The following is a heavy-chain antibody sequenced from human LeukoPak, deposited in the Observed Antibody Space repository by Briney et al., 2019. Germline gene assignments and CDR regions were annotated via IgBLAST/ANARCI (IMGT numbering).Heavy chain of an antibody. CDR3: ARVEFNWNYVDY. CDR2: IYTSGST. Sequence: SDTLSLTCTVSCGSISSYFWSWLRQPAGKGLEWIGRIYTSGSTNYNPSLKSRVTMSVDTSKNQFSLKLSSVTAADTAVYYCARVEFNWNYVDYWGQGTLVTVSS. V-gene: IGHV4-4*07. CDR1: CGSISSYF. J-gene: IGHJ4*02. D-gene: IGHD1-20*01.